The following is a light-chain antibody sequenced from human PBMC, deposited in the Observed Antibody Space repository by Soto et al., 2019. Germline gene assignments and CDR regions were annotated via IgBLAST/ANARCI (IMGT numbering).Light chain of an antibody. J-gene: IGKJ1*01. CDR3: QQSYSTPKT. CDR2: AAS. V-gene: IGKV1-39*01. CDR1: QAIYSY. Sequence: DIQLTQSPFFLSASVGDRVTISCRASQAIYSYLAWYQQKPGKAPKLLIYAASSLQSGVPPRFSGSGSGTDFTLTISSLQPEDFATYSCQQSYSTPKTFGQRTKVDIK.